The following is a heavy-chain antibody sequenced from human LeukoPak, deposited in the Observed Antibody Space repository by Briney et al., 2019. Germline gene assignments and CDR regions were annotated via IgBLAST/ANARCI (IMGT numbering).Heavy chain of an antibody. CDR3: ATTPGGYYDSSGYYFHY. Sequence: GASVKVSCKVSGYTLTELSMHWVRQAPGKGLEWMGGFDPEDGETIYAQKFQGRVTMTEDTSTDTAYMELSSLRSEDTAVYYCATTPGGYYDSSGYYFHYWGQGTLVTVSS. CDR1: GYTLTELS. V-gene: IGHV1-24*01. D-gene: IGHD3-22*01. CDR2: FDPEDGET. J-gene: IGHJ4*02.